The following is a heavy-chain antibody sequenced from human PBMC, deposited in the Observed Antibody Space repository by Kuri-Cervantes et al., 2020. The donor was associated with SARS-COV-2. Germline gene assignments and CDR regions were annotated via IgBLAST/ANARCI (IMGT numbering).Heavy chain of an antibody. CDR3: ARRYTDVRGFLEWPGKTQYYYYIDV. CDR2: IKEDGSGQ. Sequence: GESLKISCAASGFIFSNFWMNWVRQAPGKGLEWVAKIKEDGSGQYYVDSVKGRFTISRDNAKNTLYLQMNSLRAEDTAVYYCARRYTDVRGFLEWPGKTQYYYYIDVWGKGTTVTVSS. D-gene: IGHD3-3*01. CDR1: GFIFSNFW. J-gene: IGHJ6*03. V-gene: IGHV3-7*03.